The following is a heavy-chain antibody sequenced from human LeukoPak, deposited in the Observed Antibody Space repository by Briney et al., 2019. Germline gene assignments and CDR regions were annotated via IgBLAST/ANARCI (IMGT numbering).Heavy chain of an antibody. Sequence: AAVKVSCKASGYTFTSYGISWVRQAPGQGLEWMGWISAYNGNTNYAQKLQGRVTMTTDTSTSTAYMELRSLRSDDTAVYYCARDLSELRFLEWLSYDNWFDPWGQGTLVTVSS. J-gene: IGHJ5*02. CDR3: ARDLSELRFLEWLSYDNWFDP. CDR2: ISAYNGNT. CDR1: GYTFTSYG. D-gene: IGHD3-3*01. V-gene: IGHV1-18*01.